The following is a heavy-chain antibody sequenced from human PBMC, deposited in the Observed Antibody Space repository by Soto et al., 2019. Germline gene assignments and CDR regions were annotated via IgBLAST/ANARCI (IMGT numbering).Heavy chain of an antibody. J-gene: IGHJ4*02. CDR2: IIPIFGTA. V-gene: IGHV1-69*13. D-gene: IGHD3-22*01. Sequence: GSSVKVSCKASGGTFSSCAISWVRQAPGQGLEWMGGIIPIFGTANYAQKFQGRVTITADESTSTAYMELSSLRSEDTAVYYCARASDSSGYHREIDYWGQGTLVTVSS. CDR1: GGTFSSCA. CDR3: ARASDSSGYHREIDY.